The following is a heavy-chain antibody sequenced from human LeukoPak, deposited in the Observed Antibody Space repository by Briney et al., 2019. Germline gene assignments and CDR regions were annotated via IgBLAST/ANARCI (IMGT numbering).Heavy chain of an antibody. J-gene: IGHJ5*02. V-gene: IGHV4-59*01. CDR2: IYYSGST. CDR3: VGDSSGYFPA. D-gene: IGHD3-22*01. Sequence: SETLSLTCTVSGGSISSYYWSWIRQPPGKGLEWIGYIYYSGSTNDNPSLKSRVTISVDTSKNQFSLKLSSVTAADTAVYYCVGDSSGYFPAWGQGTLVTVSS. CDR1: GGSISSYY.